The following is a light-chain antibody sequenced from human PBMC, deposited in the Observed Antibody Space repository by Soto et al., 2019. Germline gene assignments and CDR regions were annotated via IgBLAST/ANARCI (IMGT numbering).Light chain of an antibody. CDR1: QSVSSSY. V-gene: IGKV3-20*01. CDR2: GAS. Sequence: EIVLTQSPGTLSLSPWERATLSCRASQSVSSSYLAWYQQKPGQAPRLLIYGASSRATGIPDRFSGSGSGTEFTLTISSLQSEDFATYYCLQHNSYPITFGQGTRLEIK. CDR3: LQHNSYPIT. J-gene: IGKJ5*01.